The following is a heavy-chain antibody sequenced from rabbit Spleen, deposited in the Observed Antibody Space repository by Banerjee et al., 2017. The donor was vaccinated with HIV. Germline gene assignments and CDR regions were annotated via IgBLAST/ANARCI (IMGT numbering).Heavy chain of an antibody. V-gene: IGHV1S45*01. J-gene: IGHJ4*01. Sequence: QQQLVESGGGLVKPGASLTLTCKASGFSFSDRDVMCWVRQAPGKGLEWIACINAATAKPVYATWAKGRFTISRTSSTTVTLRMTSLTAADTATYFCARDLVGVIGWNFYLWGPGTLVTVS. CDR3: ARDLVGVIGWNFYL. CDR2: INAATAKP. D-gene: IGHD1-1*01. CDR1: GFSFSDRDV.